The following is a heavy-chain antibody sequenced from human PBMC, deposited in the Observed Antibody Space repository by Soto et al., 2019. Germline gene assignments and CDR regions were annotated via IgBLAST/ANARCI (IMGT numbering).Heavy chain of an antibody. J-gene: IGHJ4*02. CDR3: ARPGEPGIAAAGSDY. V-gene: IGHV5-51*01. Sequence: GESLKISCTGSGYSFTSYCIGWVRQMPGKGLKWMGIIYPGDSDTRYSPSFQGQVTISADKSISTAYLQWSSLKASDTAMYYCARPGEPGIAAAGSDYWGQGTLVTV. CDR2: IYPGDSDT. CDR1: GYSFTSYC. D-gene: IGHD6-25*01.